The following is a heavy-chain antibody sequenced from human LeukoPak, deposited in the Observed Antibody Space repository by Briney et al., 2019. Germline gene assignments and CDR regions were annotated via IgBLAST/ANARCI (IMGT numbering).Heavy chain of an antibody. D-gene: IGHD6-19*01. CDR1: GFTFGSYA. CDR3: SKSGSRDWDYSDY. V-gene: IGHV3-23*01. J-gene: IGHJ4*02. CDR2: ISGDGGAT. Sequence: PGGSLRLSCAASGFTFGSYAMNWVRQAPGKGLEWVSTISGDGGATHYADSVKGRFTISRANSKSTLFLQMNCLRAEDTAVYYCSKSGSRDWDYSDYWGQGTLITASS.